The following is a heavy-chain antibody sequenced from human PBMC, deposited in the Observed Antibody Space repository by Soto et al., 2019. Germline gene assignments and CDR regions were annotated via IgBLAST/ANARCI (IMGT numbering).Heavy chain of an antibody. CDR2: ISSSGSTI. Sequence: GGSLRLSCAASGFTFSSYEMNWVRQAPGKGLERVSYISSSGSTIYYADSVKGRFTISRDNAKNSLYLQMNSLRAEDTAVHYCAKMTYANHGRKYGMDVWGRGTTVT. CDR1: GFTFSSYE. D-gene: IGHD2-8*01. J-gene: IGHJ6*02. CDR3: AKMTYANHGRKYGMDV. V-gene: IGHV3-48*03.